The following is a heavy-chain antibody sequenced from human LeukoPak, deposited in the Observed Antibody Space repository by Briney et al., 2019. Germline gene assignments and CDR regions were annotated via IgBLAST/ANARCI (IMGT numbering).Heavy chain of an antibody. J-gene: IGHJ1*01. Sequence: ASVKVSCKVSGYTLTELSMHWVCQAPGKGLEWMGGFDPEDGETIYAQKFQGRVTMTEDTSTDTAYMELSSLRSEDTAVYYCATTTIITGTTEYFQHWGQGTLVTVSS. V-gene: IGHV1-24*01. CDR2: FDPEDGET. CDR1: GYTLTELS. CDR3: ATTTIITGTTEYFQH. D-gene: IGHD1-7*01.